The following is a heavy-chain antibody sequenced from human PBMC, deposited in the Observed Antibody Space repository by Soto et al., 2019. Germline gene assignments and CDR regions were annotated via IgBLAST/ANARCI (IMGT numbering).Heavy chain of an antibody. V-gene: IGHV1-18*04. CDR3: ARDRCTTYRGYTHHFDV. J-gene: IGHJ6*02. CDR1: GYTFTSYG. D-gene: IGHD2-8*01. CDR2: ISVYTGNT. Sequence: QGQVVQSGGEVTKPGASVKFSCKSSGYTFTSYGVSWVRQAPGQGLEWLGLISVYTGNTKHAQKFQDRVTLTTETSTITAYMELRSMRSDDTAVYYCARDRCTTYRGYTHHFDVWGQGTTVTVSS.